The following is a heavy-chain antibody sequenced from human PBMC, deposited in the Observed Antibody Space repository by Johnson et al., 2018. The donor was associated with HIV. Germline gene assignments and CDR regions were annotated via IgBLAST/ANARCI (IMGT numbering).Heavy chain of an antibody. CDR3: AKDRTSGSYSDDAFDI. CDR1: GIAFSTNW. Sequence: EVQLVESGGDLVQPGGSLRLSCVGSGIAFSTNWMHWVRQAPGKGLEWVSLIYSGGRTYYADSVKGRFTISRDNSKNTLYLQMNSLRAEDTAVYYCAKDRTSGSYSDDAFDIWGQGTMVTVSS. J-gene: IGHJ3*02. D-gene: IGHD1-26*01. V-gene: IGHV3-66*01. CDR2: IYSGGRT.